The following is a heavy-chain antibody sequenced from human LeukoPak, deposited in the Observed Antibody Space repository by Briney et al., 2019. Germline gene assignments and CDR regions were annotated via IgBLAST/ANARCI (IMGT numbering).Heavy chain of an antibody. V-gene: IGHV3-53*01. CDR3: ARGSDYYDSSGYYN. D-gene: IGHD3-22*01. J-gene: IGHJ4*02. CDR1: GFTVSSNY. CDR2: IYSGGST. Sequence: PGGSLRLSCAASGFTVSSNYMSWVRQAPGKGLEWVSVIYSGGSTYYADSVKGRFTISRDNSKNTLYLQMNSLRAEDTAVYYCARGSDYYDSSGYYNWGQGTLVTVSS.